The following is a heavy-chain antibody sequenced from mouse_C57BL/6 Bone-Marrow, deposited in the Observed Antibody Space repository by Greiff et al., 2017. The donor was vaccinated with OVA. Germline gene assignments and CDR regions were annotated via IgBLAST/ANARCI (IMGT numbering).Heavy chain of an antibody. V-gene: IGHV1-81*01. CDR2: IYPRSGNT. CDR1: GYTFTSYG. J-gene: IGHJ3*01. Sequence: QVQLQQSGAELARPGASVKLSCKASGYTFTSYGISWVKQRTGQGLEWIGEIYPRSGNTYYNEKFKGKATLTADKSSSTAYMELRSLTSEDSAVYFCAREGTTMVKDWFAYWGQGTLVTVSA. CDR3: AREGTTMVKDWFAY. D-gene: IGHD2-1*01.